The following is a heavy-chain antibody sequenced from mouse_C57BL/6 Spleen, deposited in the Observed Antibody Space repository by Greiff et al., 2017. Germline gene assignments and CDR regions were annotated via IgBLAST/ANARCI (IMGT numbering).Heavy chain of an antibody. D-gene: IGHD2-1*01. Sequence: EVMLVESGGGLVQPKGSLKLSCAASGFTFNTYAMHWVRQAPGKGLEWVARIRSKSSNYATYYADSVKDRFTISRDDSQSMLYLQMNNLKTEDTAMYYCVRDGTMVSHWYFDVWGTGTTVTVSS. CDR3: VRDGTMVSHWYFDV. CDR1: GFTFNTYA. J-gene: IGHJ1*03. CDR2: IRSKSSNYAT. V-gene: IGHV10-3*01.